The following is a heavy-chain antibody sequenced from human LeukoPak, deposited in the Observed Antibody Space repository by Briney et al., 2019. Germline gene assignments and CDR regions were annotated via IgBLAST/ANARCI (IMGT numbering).Heavy chain of an antibody. Sequence: PGGSLRLSCAASGFTFSSYAMSWVRQAPGKGLEWVSAISGSGGSTYYADSVKGRFTISRDNSKNTLYLQMNSLRAEDTALYYCTRDLLGSGYTGNWYFDLWGRGTLVTVSS. CDR3: TRDLLGSGYTGNWYFDL. D-gene: IGHD3-3*01. J-gene: IGHJ2*01. CDR2: ISGSGGST. CDR1: GFTFSSYA. V-gene: IGHV3-23*01.